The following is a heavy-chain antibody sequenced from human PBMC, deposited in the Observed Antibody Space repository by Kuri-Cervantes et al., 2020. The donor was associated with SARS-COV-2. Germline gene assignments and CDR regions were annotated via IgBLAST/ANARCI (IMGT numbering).Heavy chain of an antibody. V-gene: IGHV3-21*01. D-gene: IGHD4-17*01. Sequence: GESLKISCAASGFTFSSYSMNWVRQAPGKGLEWVSSISSSSSYIYYADSVKGRFTISRDNAKNSLYLQMNSLRAEDTAVYYCGRSPGDGDYDPFDYWGQGTLVTVSS. CDR3: GRSPGDGDYDPFDY. CDR2: ISSSSSYI. CDR1: GFTFSSYS. J-gene: IGHJ4*02.